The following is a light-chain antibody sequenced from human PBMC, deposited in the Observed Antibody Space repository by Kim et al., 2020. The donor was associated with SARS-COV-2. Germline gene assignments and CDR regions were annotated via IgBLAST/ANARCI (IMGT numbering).Light chain of an antibody. CDR1: SLRSYS. Sequence: ALGQTVRITCQVDSLRSYSASWYQQKPGQAPVLVIYGKNNRPSGIPDRFSGSSSGNTASLTITGAQAEDEADYYCNSRDSSGNHVVFGGGTQLTVL. V-gene: IGLV3-19*01. J-gene: IGLJ2*01. CDR3: NSRDSSGNHVV. CDR2: GKN.